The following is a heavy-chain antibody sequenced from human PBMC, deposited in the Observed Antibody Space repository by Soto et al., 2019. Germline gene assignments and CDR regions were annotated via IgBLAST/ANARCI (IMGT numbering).Heavy chain of an antibody. CDR3: ATQSRIEARRPSAFFDYCYGMDF. J-gene: IGHJ6*02. D-gene: IGHD6-6*01. CDR2: FDPEDGET. Sequence: ASVNLSCKVSGYTTTELSMHCVRQAPGEGLEWMGGFDPEDGETIYAQKFQGRVTMTEDTSTDTAYMELSSLRSEDTAVYYCATQSRIEARRPSAFFDYCYGMDFWAQGPTVAAS. CDR1: GYTTTELS. V-gene: IGHV1-24*01.